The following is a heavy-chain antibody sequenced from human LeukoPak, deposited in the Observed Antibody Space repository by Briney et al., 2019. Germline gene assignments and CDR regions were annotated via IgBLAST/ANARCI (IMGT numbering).Heavy chain of an antibody. CDR1: GFTFSRYG. CDR2: KWYDGSNK. Sequence: GGSLRLSCAASGFTFSRYGMHWVRQAPGKAREWVGLKWYDGSNKDHAHSVKGRFTISRDNSKNTLYLQMNSLRADDTAVYYCARQGDFGSGSYYIDAFDIWGQGTMVTVSS. V-gene: IGHV3-33*01. CDR3: ARQGDFGSGSYYIDAFDI. D-gene: IGHD3-10*01. J-gene: IGHJ3*02.